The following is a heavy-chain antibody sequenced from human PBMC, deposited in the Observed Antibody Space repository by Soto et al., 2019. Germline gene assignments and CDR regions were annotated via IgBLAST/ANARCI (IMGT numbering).Heavy chain of an antibody. CDR3: ERIPQAYCSSPSCPPSSGVQDAFDI. Sequence: QVQLVESGGGVVQPGRSLRLSCAASGFTFSSYGMHWVRQAPGKGLEWVAVIWYDGSNKYYADSVKGRFTISRDNSKNTLYLQLHSMRAEETAVYYCERIPQAYCSSPSCPPSSGVQDAFDIWGQGTLVTVSS. D-gene: IGHD2-2*01. V-gene: IGHV3-33*01. CDR1: GFTFSSYG. CDR2: IWYDGSNK. J-gene: IGHJ3*02.